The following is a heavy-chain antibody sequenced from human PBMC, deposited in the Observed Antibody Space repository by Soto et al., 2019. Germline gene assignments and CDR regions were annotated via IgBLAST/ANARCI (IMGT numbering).Heavy chain of an antibody. J-gene: IGHJ6*02. CDR2: IKQDGSEK. V-gene: IGHV3-7*01. CDR3: AREGYGDYVHFLDYYYGMDV. D-gene: IGHD4-17*01. Sequence: EVQLVESGGGLVQPGGSLRLSCAASGFTFSSYWMSWVRQAPGKGLEWVANIKQDGSEKYYVDSVKGRFTISRDNAKNSLYLQMNSLRAEDTAVYYCAREGYGDYVHFLDYYYGMDVWGQGTTVTVSS. CDR1: GFTFSSYW.